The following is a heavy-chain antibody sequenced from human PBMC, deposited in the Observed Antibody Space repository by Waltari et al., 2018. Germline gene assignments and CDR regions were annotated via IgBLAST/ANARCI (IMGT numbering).Heavy chain of an antibody. V-gene: IGHV3-74*01. D-gene: IGHD6-19*01. J-gene: IGHJ4*02. CDR2: INMDGGGT. CDR3: AREAGDY. Sequence: EVQLVESGGGLVQPGGSLRLSCAASGFTFSKYWMYWVRQAPGKGLVWGSSINMDGGGTNYEDSGKGRFTISRENAKNTLYLQMNSLRAEDTAVYYCAREAGDYWGQGTLVTVSS. CDR1: GFTFSKYW.